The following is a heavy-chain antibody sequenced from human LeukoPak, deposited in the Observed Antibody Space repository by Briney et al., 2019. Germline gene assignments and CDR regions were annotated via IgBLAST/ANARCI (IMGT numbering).Heavy chain of an antibody. J-gene: IGHJ4*02. CDR3: AREGSTIFGVVIMTD. D-gene: IGHD3-3*01. CDR1: GGSISSGSYY. CDR2: IYTSGST. Sequence: TLSLTCTVSGGSISSGSYYWSWIRQPAGKGLEWIGRIYTSGSTNYNPSLKSRVTISVDTSKNQFSLKLSSVTAADTAVYYCAREGSTIFGVVIMTDWGQGTLVTVSS. V-gene: IGHV4-61*02.